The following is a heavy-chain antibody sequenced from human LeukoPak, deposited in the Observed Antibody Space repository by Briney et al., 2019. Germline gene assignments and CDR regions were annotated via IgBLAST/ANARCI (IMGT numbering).Heavy chain of an antibody. V-gene: IGHV3-30-3*01. CDR3: AREDSSGYYYFDY. CDR2: IPYDGSNK. CDR1: GFTFSSYA. D-gene: IGHD3-22*01. Sequence: GGSLRLSCAASGFTFSSYAMHWVRQAPGKGLEWVAVIPYDGSNKYYADSVKGRFTISRDNSKNTLYLQMNSLRAEDTAVYYCAREDSSGYYYFDYWGQGTLVTVSS. J-gene: IGHJ4*02.